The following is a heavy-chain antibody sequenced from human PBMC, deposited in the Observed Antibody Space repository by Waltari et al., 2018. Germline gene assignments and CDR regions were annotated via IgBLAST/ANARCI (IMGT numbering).Heavy chain of an antibody. Sequence: QVQLQQWGAGLLKPSEPLSLTCAVYGGSFSGYYWSWIPQPPGKGLEWIGEINHSGNTNYNPSLKSRVTISVDTSKNQFSLKLSSVTAADTAVYYCARGGYCTNGVCYYYYYYGMDVWGQGTTVTVSS. CDR3: ARGGYCTNGVCYYYYYYGMDV. D-gene: IGHD2-8*01. V-gene: IGHV4-34*01. CDR2: INHSGNT. CDR1: GGSFSGYY. J-gene: IGHJ6*02.